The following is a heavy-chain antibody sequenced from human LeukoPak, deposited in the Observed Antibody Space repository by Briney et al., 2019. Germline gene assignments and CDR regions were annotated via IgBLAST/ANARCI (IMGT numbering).Heavy chain of an antibody. CDR1: GYTFTSYA. V-gene: IGHV1-3*01. CDR2: INAGNGNT. J-gene: IGHJ4*02. CDR3: ARESSSGPFDY. Sequence: ASVKVSCKASGYTFTSYALHWVRQAPGQRLEWMGWINAGNGNTKYSQKFQGRVTITRDTSASTAYMELSSLRSEDTAVYYCARESSSGPFDYWGQGTLVTVSS. D-gene: IGHD2-8*02.